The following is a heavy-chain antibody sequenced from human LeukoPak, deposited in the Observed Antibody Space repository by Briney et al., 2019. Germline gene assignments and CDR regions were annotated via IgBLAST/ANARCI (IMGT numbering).Heavy chain of an antibody. D-gene: IGHD6-13*01. J-gene: IGHJ4*02. CDR1: GYTFTGYY. Sequence: ASVTVSCKASGYTFTGYYMHWVRQAPGQGLEWMGWINPNSGGTNYAQKFQGRVTMTGDTSISTAYMELSRLRSDDTAVYYCARVVKSPGYSSSWYSYWGQGTLVTVSS. CDR3: ARVVKSPGYSSSWYSY. CDR2: INPNSGGT. V-gene: IGHV1-2*02.